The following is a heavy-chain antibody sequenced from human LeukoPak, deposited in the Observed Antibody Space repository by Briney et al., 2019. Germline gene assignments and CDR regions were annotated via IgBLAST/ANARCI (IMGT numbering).Heavy chain of an antibody. CDR1: GYTFTSYD. J-gene: IGHJ3*02. Sequence: ASVKVSCKASGYTFTSYDINWVRQATGQGLEWMGWMNPNSGNTGYAQKFQGRGTTTRNTSISTTYMELSSLRSEDTTVYYCARDQSGPNAAAFDIWGQGTMVTVPS. V-gene: IGHV1-8*01. D-gene: IGHD1-26*01. CDR3: ARDQSGPNAAAFDI. CDR2: MNPNSGNT.